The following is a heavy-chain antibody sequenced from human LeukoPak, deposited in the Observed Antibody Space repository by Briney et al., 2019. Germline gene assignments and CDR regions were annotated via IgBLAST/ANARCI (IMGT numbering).Heavy chain of an antibody. V-gene: IGHV1-24*01. CDR1: GYTLTELS. J-gene: IGHJ4*02. CDR3: ATDQYYGSGSYSFDY. Sequence: ASVKVSCKVSGYTLTELSMHWVRQAPGKGLEWVGGFDPEDGETIYAQKFQGRVTMTEDTSTDTAYMELSSLRSEDTAVYYCATDQYYGSGSYSFDYWGQGTLVTVSS. CDR2: FDPEDGET. D-gene: IGHD3-10*01.